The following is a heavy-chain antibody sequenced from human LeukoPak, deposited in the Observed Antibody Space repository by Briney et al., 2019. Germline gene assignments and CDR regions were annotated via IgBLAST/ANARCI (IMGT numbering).Heavy chain of an antibody. CDR3: AREKTYYDSSGNYYGGVFDY. V-gene: IGHV4-59*12. CDR1: GGSISGYY. Sequence: SETLSLTCIVSGGSISGYYWTWIRHPPGKGLQWIGYIHYTGRTRYNPALQSRVTISVDTSKNQVSLKLTSVTAADTAVYYCAREKTYYDSSGNYYGGVFDYWGQGTLVTVSS. D-gene: IGHD3-22*01. CDR2: IHYTGRT. J-gene: IGHJ4*02.